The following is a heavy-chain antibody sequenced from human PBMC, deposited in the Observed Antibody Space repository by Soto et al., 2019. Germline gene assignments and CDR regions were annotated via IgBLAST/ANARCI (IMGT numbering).Heavy chain of an antibody. J-gene: IGHJ6*02. CDR1: GFTFSSYE. D-gene: IGHD2-15*01. CDR3: AREGYCSGGSCYYYYGMDV. V-gene: IGHV3-48*03. CDR2: ISSSGSTI. Sequence: GVSLRLSCAASGFTFSSYEMNWVRQAPGKGLEWVSYISSSGSTIYYADSVKGRFTISRDNAKNSLYLQMNSLRAEDTAVYYCAREGYCSGGSCYYYYGMDVWGQGTTVSVSS.